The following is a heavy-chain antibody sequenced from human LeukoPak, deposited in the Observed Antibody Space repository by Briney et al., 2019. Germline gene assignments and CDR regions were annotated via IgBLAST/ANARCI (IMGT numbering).Heavy chain of an antibody. CDR1: GFTFSSYS. V-gene: IGHV3-21*01. J-gene: IGHJ4*02. CDR2: ISGSSYYI. D-gene: IGHD3-10*01. CDR3: ARLDPLFYGSGMDY. Sequence: GGSLRLSCAASGFTFSSYSMNWVRQAPGKGLEWVSSISGSSYYIYYADSVKDRFTISRDNAKNSLYLQMNTLRAEDTAVYYCARLDPLFYGSGMDYWGQGARVTVSS.